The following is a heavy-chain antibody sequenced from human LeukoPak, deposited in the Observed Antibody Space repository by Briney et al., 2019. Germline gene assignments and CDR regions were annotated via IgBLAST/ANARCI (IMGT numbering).Heavy chain of an antibody. CDR2: IIPIFGTA. CDR1: GATFTSYA. Sequence: SVKVSCKASGATFTSYAISWVRQAPGQGLEWMGGIIPIFGTANYAQKFQGRVTITADESTSTAYMELSSLRSEDTAVYYCARGTRRHYDILTGYVHEKLYYYYYGMDVWGQGTTVTVSS. D-gene: IGHD3-9*01. CDR3: ARGTRRHYDILTGYVHEKLYYYYYGMDV. J-gene: IGHJ6*02. V-gene: IGHV1-69*13.